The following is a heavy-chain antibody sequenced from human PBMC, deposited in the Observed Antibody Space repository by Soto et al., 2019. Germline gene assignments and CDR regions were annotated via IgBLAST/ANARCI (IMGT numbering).Heavy chain of an antibody. CDR1: GYSFTNYG. CDR2: ISGFNGNT. J-gene: IGHJ6*03. V-gene: IGHV1-18*01. CDR3: ARDRGVAPPVAGNTHYYYYMDV. D-gene: IGHD6-19*01. Sequence: QDQLVQSGAEVKKPGASVTVSCKASGYSFTNYGITWVRQAPGQGLEWMGWISGFNGNTHYAQKLQGRVTMTTDASTNTAYMELRSLRSDDTAVYYCARDRGVAPPVAGNTHYYYYMDVWGKGTTVTVSS.